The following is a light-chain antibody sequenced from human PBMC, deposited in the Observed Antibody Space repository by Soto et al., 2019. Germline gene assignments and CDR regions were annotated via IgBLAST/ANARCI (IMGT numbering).Light chain of an antibody. CDR1: SSDVGSYNL. CDR2: EGS. V-gene: IGLV2-23*03. Sequence: QSALTQPASVSGSPGQSITISCTGTSSDVGSYNLVSWYQQRPGKAPKLMIYEGSKRPSGVSNRFSGSKSGNTASLTISGLQAEDEADYYCCSYAGSSTFEVFGGGTKVTVL. CDR3: CSYAGSSTFEV. J-gene: IGLJ2*01.